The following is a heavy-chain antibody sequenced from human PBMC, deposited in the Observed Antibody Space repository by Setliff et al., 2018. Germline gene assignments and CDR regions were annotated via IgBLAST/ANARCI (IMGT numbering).Heavy chain of an antibody. J-gene: IGHJ6*03. V-gene: IGHV4-4*02. Sequence: TSETLSLTCAVSGGSISSSNWWSWVRQPPGKGLEWIGEIYHSGSTNYNPSLKTRVTMSLDKSKNQFSLNLNSVTAADTAVYYCVRTDYSDGRYSMDVWGKGTTVTVSS. CDR1: GGSISSSNW. CDR2: IYHSGST. CDR3: VRTDYSDGRYSMDV. D-gene: IGHD6-19*01.